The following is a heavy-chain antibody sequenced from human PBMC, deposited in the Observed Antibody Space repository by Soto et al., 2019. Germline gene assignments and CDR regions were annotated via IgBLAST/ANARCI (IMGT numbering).Heavy chain of an antibody. CDR2: INHSGST. Sequence: SETLSLTCAVYGGSFSSYYWSWIRQPPGKGLEWIGEINHSGSTNYNPSLKSRVTISVDTSKNQFSLKLSSVTAADTAVYYCARPGYSSGWYRVYFDYWGQGTLVTVSS. CDR3: ARPGYSSGWYRVYFDY. CDR1: GGSFSSYY. V-gene: IGHV4-34*01. J-gene: IGHJ4*02. D-gene: IGHD6-19*01.